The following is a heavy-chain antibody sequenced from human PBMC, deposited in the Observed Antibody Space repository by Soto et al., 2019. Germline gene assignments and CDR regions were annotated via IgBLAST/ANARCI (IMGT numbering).Heavy chain of an antibody. D-gene: IGHD3-10*01. CDR2: IWNDGSNE. J-gene: IGHJ4*02. V-gene: IGHV3-33*01. CDR1: GFSFSDYA. Sequence: GGSLRLSCAASGFSFSDYAMHWVRQAPGKGLEWVAVIWNDGSNEYYADSVKGRFIISRDNSKNTLYLLMNSLRAEDTAVFYCARGSGYYGSGSYYNVIDYWGQGTPVTVSS. CDR3: ARGSGYYGSGSYYNVIDY.